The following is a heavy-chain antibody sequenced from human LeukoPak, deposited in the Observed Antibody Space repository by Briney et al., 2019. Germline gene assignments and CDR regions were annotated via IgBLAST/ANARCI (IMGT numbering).Heavy chain of an antibody. J-gene: IGHJ6*04. Sequence: ASVKVSCKVSGYTLTELSMHWVRQAPGKGLEWMGGFDPEDGETIYAQKFQGRVTMTEDTSTDTAYMELSSLRSEDTAVYYCATGGGLERRYYYYGMDVWGKGTTVTVSS. D-gene: IGHD1-1*01. CDR2: FDPEDGET. V-gene: IGHV1-24*01. CDR3: ATGGGLERRYYYYGMDV. CDR1: GYTLTELS.